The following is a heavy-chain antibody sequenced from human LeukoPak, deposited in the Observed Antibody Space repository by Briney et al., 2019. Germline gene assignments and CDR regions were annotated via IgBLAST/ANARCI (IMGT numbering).Heavy chain of an antibody. CDR1: GYTFTGYY. CDR3: ARKSGGYSSSSRNSFQH. V-gene: IGHV1-2*02. CDR2: INPNSGGT. Sequence: ASVKVSCKASGYTFTGYYMHWVRQAPGQGLEWMGWINPNSGGTNYAQKFQGRVTMTRDTSISTAYMELSRLRSDDTAVYYCARKSGGYSSSSRNSFQHWGQGTLVTVSS. D-gene: IGHD6-6*01. J-gene: IGHJ1*01.